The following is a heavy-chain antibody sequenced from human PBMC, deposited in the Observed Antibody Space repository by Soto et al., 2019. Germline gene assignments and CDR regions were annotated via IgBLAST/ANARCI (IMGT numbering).Heavy chain of an antibody. V-gene: IGHV6-1*01. CDR3: AKGDNLGPKTGYAFDP. CDR2: TYFRSKWYN. CDR1: GDSVSSNTAS. Sequence: PSQTLSLTCVISGDSVSSNTASWNWIRQSPSRGLEWLGRTYFRSKWYNDYAVSVKSRIIINPDTSNNQFSLQLNSVTPEDTAVYFGAKGDNLGPKTGYAFDPWGQGIMVTV. J-gene: IGHJ5*02. D-gene: IGHD5-12*01.